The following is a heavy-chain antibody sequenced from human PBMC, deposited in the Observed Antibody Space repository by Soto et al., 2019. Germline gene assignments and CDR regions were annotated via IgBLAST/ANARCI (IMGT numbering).Heavy chain of an antibody. CDR1: GGSFSGYY. CDR2: INHSGST. D-gene: IGHD2-2*01. V-gene: IGHV4-34*01. Sequence: SETLSLTCAVYGGSFSGYYWSWIRQPPGKGLEWIGEINHSGSTNYNPSIKSRVTISVDTSKNQFSLKLRSVTAADTAVYYCARVNIVVVPAAMPDKNNWFDPWGQGTLVTVSS. J-gene: IGHJ5*02. CDR3: ARVNIVVVPAAMPDKNNWFDP.